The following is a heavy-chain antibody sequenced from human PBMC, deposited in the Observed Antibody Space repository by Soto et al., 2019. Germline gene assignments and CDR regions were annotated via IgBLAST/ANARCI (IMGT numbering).Heavy chain of an antibody. CDR3: TSPRITIFGVVIIGGY. CDR2: IRSKANSYAT. Sequence: GGSLRLSCAASGFTFSGSAMRWDRQASGKGLEWVGRIRSKANSYATAYAASVKGRFTISRDDSKNTAYLQMNSLKTEDTAVYYCTSPRITIFGVVIIGGYWGQGTLVTVSS. D-gene: IGHD3-3*01. J-gene: IGHJ4*02. CDR1: GFTFSGSA. V-gene: IGHV3-73*01.